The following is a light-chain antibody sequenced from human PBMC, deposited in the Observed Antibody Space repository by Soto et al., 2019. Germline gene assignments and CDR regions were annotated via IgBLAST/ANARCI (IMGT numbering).Light chain of an antibody. CDR2: GVS. CDR1: SSDVGNYNY. CDR3: SSFTSSNTHV. J-gene: IGLJ1*01. V-gene: IGLV2-14*01. Sequence: QSALTQPASVSGSPGQSITISCTGTSSDVGNYNYVSWYQHHPGKAPKLLISGVSNRPSGISNRFSGSKSGNTASLTISGLQAEDEGHYYCSSFTSSNTHVFGTGTKVTLL.